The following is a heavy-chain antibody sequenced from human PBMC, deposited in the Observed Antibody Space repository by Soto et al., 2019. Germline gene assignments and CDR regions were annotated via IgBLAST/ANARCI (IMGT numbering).Heavy chain of an antibody. D-gene: IGHD3-10*01. Sequence: GGSLRLSCAASGFTFSSYAINWVRQAPGKGLEWVSAISGSGGSTYYADSVKGRFTISRDNSKNTLYLQMNSLRAEDTAVYYCAKEGGVRGGYFDYWGQGTLVTVSS. V-gene: IGHV3-23*01. CDR1: GFTFSSYA. CDR3: AKEGGVRGGYFDY. CDR2: ISGSGGST. J-gene: IGHJ4*02.